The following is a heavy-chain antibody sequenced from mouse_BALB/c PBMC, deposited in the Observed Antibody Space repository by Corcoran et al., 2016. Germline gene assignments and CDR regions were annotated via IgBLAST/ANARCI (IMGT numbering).Heavy chain of an antibody. Sequence: EVQLQQSGPELVKPGASVKMSCKASGYTFTSYVMHWVKQKPGQGLELIGYINPYNDGTKYNEKFKGKATLTSDKSSSTAYMELISLTSEDSAVYYCARLYPGIAMDYWCQGTSVTVSS. CDR2: INPYNDGT. CDR3: ARLYPGIAMDY. V-gene: IGHV1S136*01. CDR1: GYTFTSYV. J-gene: IGHJ4*01.